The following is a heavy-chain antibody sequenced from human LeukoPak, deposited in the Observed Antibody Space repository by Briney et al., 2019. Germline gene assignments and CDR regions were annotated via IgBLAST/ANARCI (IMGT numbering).Heavy chain of an antibody. J-gene: IGHJ6*03. Sequence: SETLSLTCAVYGGSFSGHYWNWFRQPPGKGLEWIGEINHDRVLHYNPSLKSRVTISVDASKNQFSLRLNSVTAADTAVYYCARDVKSRRRQWFGELSVYYYYYMDVWGKGTTVTISS. CDR1: GGSFSGHY. CDR3: ARDVKSRRRQWFGELSVYYYYYMDV. V-gene: IGHV4-34*01. CDR2: INHDRVL. D-gene: IGHD3-10*01.